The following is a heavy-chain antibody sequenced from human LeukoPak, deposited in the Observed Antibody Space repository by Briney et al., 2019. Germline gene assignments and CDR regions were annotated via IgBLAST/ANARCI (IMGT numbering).Heavy chain of an antibody. CDR1: GFTFSSYS. CDR2: ISSSSSYI. CDR3: ANEMQGTGEDY. J-gene: IGHJ4*02. V-gene: IGHV3-21*01. D-gene: IGHD3/OR15-3a*01. Sequence: PGRSLRLSCAASGFTFSSYSMNWVRQAPGKGLEWVSSISSSSSYIYYADSVKGRFTISRDNAKNSLYLHMNSLRAEDTAVYYCANEMQGTGEDYWGQGTLVTVSS.